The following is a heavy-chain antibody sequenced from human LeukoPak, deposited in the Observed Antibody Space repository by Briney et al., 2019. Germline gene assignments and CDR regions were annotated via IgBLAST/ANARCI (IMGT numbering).Heavy chain of an antibody. CDR2: IIPILGIA. V-gene: IGHV1-69*04. CDR3: ARGERQGRFDP. D-gene: IGHD1-1*01. J-gene: IGHJ5*02. Sequence: GASVKVSCKASGGTFSSYAISWVRQAPGQGLEWMGRIIPILGIANYAQKFQGRVTITADKSTSTAYMELRSLRSDDTAVYYCARGERQGRFDPWGQGTLVTVSS. CDR1: GGTFSSYA.